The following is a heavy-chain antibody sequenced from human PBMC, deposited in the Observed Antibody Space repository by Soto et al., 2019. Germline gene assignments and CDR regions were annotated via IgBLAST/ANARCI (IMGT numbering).Heavy chain of an antibody. D-gene: IGHD4-4*01. V-gene: IGHV3-21*01. CDR1: GFTFSSYS. CDR3: ARLNGGLQYFFDY. Sequence: EVQLVESGGGLAKPGGSLRLSCAASGFTFSSYSMSWVRQAPGKGLEWVSSISTSGTYIYYADSVKGRFTISRDTARNSLSLHTNSLRADAAAVYYCARLNGGLQYFFDYWGQGTLVTVSS. J-gene: IGHJ4*01. CDR2: ISTSGTYI.